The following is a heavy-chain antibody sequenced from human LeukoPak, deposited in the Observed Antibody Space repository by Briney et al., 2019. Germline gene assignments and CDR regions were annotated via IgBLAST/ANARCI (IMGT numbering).Heavy chain of an antibody. D-gene: IGHD5-12*01. Sequence: SETLSLTCAVYGGSFSGYYWSWIRQPPGKGLEWIGEINHSGSTNYNPSLKSRVTISVDTSKNQFSLKLSSVTAADTAVYYCARSLGVYSGYEPLFDYWGQGTLVTVSS. CDR3: ARSLGVYSGYEPLFDY. V-gene: IGHV4-34*01. CDR1: GGSFSGYY. CDR2: INHSGST. J-gene: IGHJ4*02.